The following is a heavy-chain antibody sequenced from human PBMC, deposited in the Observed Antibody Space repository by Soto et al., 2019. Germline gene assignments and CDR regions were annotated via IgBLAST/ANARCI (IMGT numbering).Heavy chain of an antibody. CDR2: ISAYNGNT. CDR3: ANIAAAGSTYNWYFDL. CDR1: GYTFTSYG. J-gene: IGHJ2*01. Sequence: QVQLVQSGAEVKKPGASVKVSCKASGYTFTSYGISWVRQAPGQGLEWMGWISAYNGNTNYAQKLQGIVTMTTDTSTSKAYMELRSLRSDDTAVYYCANIAAAGSTYNWYFDLWGRGTLVTVSS. D-gene: IGHD6-13*01. V-gene: IGHV1-18*01.